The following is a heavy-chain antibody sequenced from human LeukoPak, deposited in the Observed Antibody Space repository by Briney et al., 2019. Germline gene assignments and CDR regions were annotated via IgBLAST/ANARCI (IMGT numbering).Heavy chain of an antibody. CDR2: INHSRST. CDR1: GGSFSGYY. Sequence: SETLSLTCAVYGGSFSGYYWSWIRQPPGKGLERIGEINHSRSTNYNPSLKSRVTISVDTSKNQFSLKLSSVTAADTAVYYCARWEGGSYYDFDYWGQGTLVTVSS. D-gene: IGHD1-26*01. J-gene: IGHJ4*02. V-gene: IGHV4-34*01. CDR3: ARWEGGSYYDFDY.